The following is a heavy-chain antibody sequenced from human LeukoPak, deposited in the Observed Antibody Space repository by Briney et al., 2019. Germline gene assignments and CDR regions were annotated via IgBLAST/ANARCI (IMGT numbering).Heavy chain of an antibody. CDR1: GYTFTSYD. V-gene: IGHV1-8*01. CDR3: ARGAYSCRWDYYYYYGMDV. Sequence: GASVQVSCKASGYTFTSYDINWVRQATGQGLEWMGWMNPNSGNTGYAQKCQRRVTMTRNTSISTVYMELSSLRSEDTAVYYCARGAYSCRWDYYYYYGMDVWGQGTTVTGSS. J-gene: IGHJ6*02. CDR2: MNPNSGNT. D-gene: IGHD6-13*01.